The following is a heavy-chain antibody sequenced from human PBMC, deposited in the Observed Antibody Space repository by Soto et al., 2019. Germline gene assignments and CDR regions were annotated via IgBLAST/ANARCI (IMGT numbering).Heavy chain of an antibody. D-gene: IGHD6-13*01. Sequence: SETLSLTCTASGGSISSSSYYWGWILQPPGKGLEWIGSIYYSGSTYYNPSLKSRVTISVDTSKNQFSLKLSSVTAADTAVYYCARQDGTLPSSSWYSYYYYYGMDVWGQGTTVTVSS. CDR3: ARQDGTLPSSSWYSYYYYYGMDV. V-gene: IGHV4-39*01. CDR2: IYYSGST. J-gene: IGHJ6*02. CDR1: GGSISSSSYY.